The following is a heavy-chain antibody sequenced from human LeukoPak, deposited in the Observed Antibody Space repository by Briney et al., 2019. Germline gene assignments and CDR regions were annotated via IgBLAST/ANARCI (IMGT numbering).Heavy chain of an antibody. CDR3: AKEVRIAAAGFFDY. Sequence: GASVKVSCKASGYTFTSYYMHWVRQAPGQGLEWMGIINPSGGSTNYAQKFQGRVTMTRDTSTCTVYMELSSLRSEDTAVYYCAKEVRIAAAGFFDYWGQGTLVTISS. CDR1: GYTFTSYY. D-gene: IGHD6-13*01. V-gene: IGHV1-46*01. J-gene: IGHJ4*02. CDR2: INPSGGST.